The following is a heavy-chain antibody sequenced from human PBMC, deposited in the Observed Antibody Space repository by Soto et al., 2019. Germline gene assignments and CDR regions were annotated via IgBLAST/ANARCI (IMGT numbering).Heavy chain of an antibody. V-gene: IGHV4-30-4*01. CDR1: GGSISSGDYY. D-gene: IGHD6-13*01. J-gene: IGHJ5*02. CDR2: IYYSGST. CDR3: ATAHTPHSSSWYPAFDP. Sequence: PSETLSLTCTVSGGSISSGDYYWGWIRQPPGKGLEWIGYIYYSGSTYYNPSLKSRVIISLDTSKNQFSLKLTSVTAADTAVYYCATAHTPHSSSWYPAFDPWGQGTLATAPQ.